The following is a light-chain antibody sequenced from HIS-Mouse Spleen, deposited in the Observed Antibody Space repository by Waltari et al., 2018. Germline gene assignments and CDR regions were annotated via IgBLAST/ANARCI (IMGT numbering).Light chain of an antibody. CDR2: DAS. CDR1: QGISSA. V-gene: IGKV1-13*02. Sequence: AIQLTQSPSSLSASVGDRVTITCRASQGISSALAWYQQKPGKAHKLLIYDASSLESGVPSRFSGSGSGTDFTLTISSLQPEDFATYYCQQFNSYPFGQGTKLEIK. J-gene: IGKJ2*01. CDR3: QQFNSYP.